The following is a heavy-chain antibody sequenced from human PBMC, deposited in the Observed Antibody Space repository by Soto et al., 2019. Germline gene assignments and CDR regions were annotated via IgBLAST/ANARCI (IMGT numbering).Heavy chain of an antibody. Sequence: SETLSLTCTVSGDSITSGVHYWSWIRQHPGKGLEWIGYIFYSGTSYYNPSLRSRVTISVDTSKNQFSLTLSSVTAADTAVYYCARSVFPWGQGTLVTVSS. CDR2: IFYSGTS. J-gene: IGHJ5*02. CDR3: ARSVFP. V-gene: IGHV4-31*03. CDR1: GDSITSGVHY.